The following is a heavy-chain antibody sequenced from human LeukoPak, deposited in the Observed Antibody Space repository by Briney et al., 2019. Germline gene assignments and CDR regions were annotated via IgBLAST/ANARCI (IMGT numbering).Heavy chain of an antibody. D-gene: IGHD2/OR15-2a*01. CDR1: GFTFSNY. CDR2: INSDGSST. CDR3: VCLGLLPSYGMTS. V-gene: IGHV3-74*01. J-gene: IGHJ6*02. Sequence: SGGSLRLSCAASGFTFSNYMHWVRQAPGKGLVWVSRINSDGSSTNYADSVKGRFTISRDNAKNTLYLQMNSLRAEDTAVYYCVCLGLLPSYGMTSGAKGPRSPSP.